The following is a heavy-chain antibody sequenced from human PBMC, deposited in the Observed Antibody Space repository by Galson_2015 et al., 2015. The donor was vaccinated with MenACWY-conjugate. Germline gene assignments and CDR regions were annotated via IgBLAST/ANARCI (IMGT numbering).Heavy chain of an antibody. V-gene: IGHV3-23*01. Sequence: SLKLSCAASGFTFSTYDMSWVRQAPGKGLEWVSSISGSAASTYYADSLKGRLTISRDNYKNTLYLQLNSLRAGDTAVYYCAKGGDNGYSDGFDFWGQGTLVAVSS. CDR2: ISGSAAST. CDR3: AKGGDNGYSDGFDF. J-gene: IGHJ5*01. D-gene: IGHD5-18*01. CDR1: GFTFSTYD.